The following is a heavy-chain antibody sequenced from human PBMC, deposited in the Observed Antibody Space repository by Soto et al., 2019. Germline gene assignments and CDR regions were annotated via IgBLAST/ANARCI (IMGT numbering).Heavy chain of an antibody. CDR2: ITSGRTYI. D-gene: IGHD2-21*01. CDR1: GFTFTAYS. J-gene: IGHJ4*02. V-gene: IGHV3-21*01. Sequence: VQLVESGGGLVKPGQSLRLSCAASGFTFTAYSVNWVRQAPGKGLEWVSSITSGRTYIYYADSVKGRFTISRANAKNSLYLQMNSLRAEDTAIYYCARGGEFFDYWGQGSLVTVSS. CDR3: ARGGEFFDY.